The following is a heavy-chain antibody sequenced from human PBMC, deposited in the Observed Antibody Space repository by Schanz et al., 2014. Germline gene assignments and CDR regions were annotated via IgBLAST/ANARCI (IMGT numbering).Heavy chain of an antibody. V-gene: IGHV3-23*04. Sequence: EVQLVESGGGLVKPGGSLRLSCAASGFTLSSYAMSWVRQAPGKGLEWVSAISGGGGTTYYADSVKGRFTISRDNSKNTLYLQMNSLRAEDTAVYYCAKDRSWDYDSSGYFDYWGQGTLVTVSS. CDR3: AKDRSWDYDSSGYFDY. D-gene: IGHD3-22*01. CDR2: ISGGGGTT. J-gene: IGHJ4*02. CDR1: GFTLSSYA.